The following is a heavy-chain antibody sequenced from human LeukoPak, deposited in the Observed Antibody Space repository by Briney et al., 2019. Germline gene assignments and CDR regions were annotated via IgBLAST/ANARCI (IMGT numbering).Heavy chain of an antibody. CDR3: ARGSADSNSWYNYYYYYMDV. V-gene: IGHV4-39*01. D-gene: IGHD6-13*01. CDR1: GGSISSSSYY. Sequence: PSETLSLTCTVSGGSISSSSYYWGWIRQPPGKGLEWIGSIYYSGSTYYNPSLKSRVTISVDTSKNQFSLKLSSVTAADTAVYYCARGSADSNSWYNYYYYYMDVWGKGTTVTISS. J-gene: IGHJ6*03. CDR2: IYYSGST.